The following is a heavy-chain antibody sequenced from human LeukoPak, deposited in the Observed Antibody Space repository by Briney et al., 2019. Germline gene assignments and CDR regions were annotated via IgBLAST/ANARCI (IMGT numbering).Heavy chain of an antibody. CDR1: GFTFRNYV. V-gene: IGHV3-30*14. CDR3: AREDYYGSGSPPSLYFDY. J-gene: IGHJ4*02. CDR2: MSSDLNVK. D-gene: IGHD3-10*01. Sequence: QTGGPLRLSCVASGFTFRNYVIHWVRQALGKGLEWVAVMSSDLNVKLYPDSVKGRFTISRDNSRSTLYFKMNSLRPEDTAIYYCAREDYYGSGSPPSLYFDYWGQGTAVTVSS.